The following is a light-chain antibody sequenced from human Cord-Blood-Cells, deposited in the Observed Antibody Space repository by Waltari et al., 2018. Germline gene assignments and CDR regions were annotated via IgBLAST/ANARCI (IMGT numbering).Light chain of an antibody. V-gene: IGLV3-1*01. CDR3: QAWDSSTVV. J-gene: IGLJ2*01. CDR2: QDS. Sequence: SYELTQPTSVSVSPGQTDIITCSGGKLGDKYACWYQQKPGQSPVLVIYQDSKRPSGSPDRFSGSNSGNTATLTISGTQAMDDAEYCWQAWDSSTVVFGGGTKLTVL. CDR1: KLGDKY.